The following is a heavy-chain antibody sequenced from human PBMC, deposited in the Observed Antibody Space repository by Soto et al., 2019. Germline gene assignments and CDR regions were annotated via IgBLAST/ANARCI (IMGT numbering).Heavy chain of an antibody. CDR2: IWYDGSNK. J-gene: IGHJ4*02. Sequence: QVQLVESGGGVVQPGRSLRLSCAASGFTFSSYGMHWVRQAPGKGLEWVAVIWYDGSNKYYADSVKGRFTISRDNSKNTLYLQMNSLRAEDTAVYYCARAAVAGCFDYWGQGTLVTVSS. V-gene: IGHV3-33*01. D-gene: IGHD6-19*01. CDR3: ARAAVAGCFDY. CDR1: GFTFSSYG.